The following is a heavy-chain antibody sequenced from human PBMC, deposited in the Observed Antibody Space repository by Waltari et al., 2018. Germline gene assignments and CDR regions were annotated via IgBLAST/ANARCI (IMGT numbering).Heavy chain of an antibody. V-gene: IGHV1-2*06. CDR1: GYTFTGYY. CDR3: ARGSGEYYYYGMDG. J-gene: IGHJ6*02. Sequence: QVQLVQSGAEVKKPGASVKVSCKASGYTFTGYYMHWVRQAPGQGLEWLGRLNPNSGGTNYAEKFQGRVTMTRDTSISTAYMELSRLRSDDTAVYYCARGSGEYYYYGMDGWGQGTTVTVSS. CDR2: LNPNSGGT. D-gene: IGHD1-1*01.